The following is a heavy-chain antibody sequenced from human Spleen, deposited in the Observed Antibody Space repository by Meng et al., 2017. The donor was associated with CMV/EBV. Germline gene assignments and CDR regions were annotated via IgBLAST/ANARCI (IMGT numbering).Heavy chain of an antibody. CDR1: GDSVSCNSAA. Sequence: QVQLQESGPGLVEPSQTHSPPCASSGDSVSCNSAAWNWIRQSPSRGLEWLGRTYYRSKYYNDYALSVKSRITINPDTSKNQFSLQLNSVTPEDTAIYYCARDWGDVRGGFDFWGQGTLVTVSS. J-gene: IGHJ4*02. CDR2: TYYRSKYYN. CDR3: ARDWGDVRGGFDF. V-gene: IGHV6-1*01. D-gene: IGHD3-10*02.